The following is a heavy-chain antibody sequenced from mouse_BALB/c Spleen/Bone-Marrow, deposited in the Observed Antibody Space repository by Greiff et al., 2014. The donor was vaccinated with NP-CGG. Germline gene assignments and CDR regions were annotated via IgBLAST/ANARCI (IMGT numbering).Heavy chain of an antibody. CDR2: IDPSTGRT. D-gene: IGHD2-2*01. J-gene: IGHJ2*01. V-gene: IGHV1S81*02. Sequence: QVQLQQPGAGLVKPGASVKLSCKASGYTFTSYWMHWVKQRPGQGLEWIGEIDPSTGRTDYNKKFKSQATLTVDKSASTAYMHLSSLTSEDSAVYYCARINGYDYWGHGTTLTVSS. CDR3: ARINGYDY. CDR1: GYTFTSYW.